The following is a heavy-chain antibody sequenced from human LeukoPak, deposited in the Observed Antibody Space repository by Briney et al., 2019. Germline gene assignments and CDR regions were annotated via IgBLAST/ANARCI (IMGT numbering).Heavy chain of an antibody. V-gene: IGHV3-23*01. J-gene: IGHJ4*02. CDR2: ISGSGGST. Sequence: GGSLRLSCAASGFTFSSYAMSWVRQAPGKGLEWVSAISGSGGSTYYADSVKGRFTISRDNSKNTLYLQMNSLRAEDTAVYYCAKVVWLYSSGWSLDYWGQGTLVTVSS. D-gene: IGHD6-19*01. CDR3: AKVVWLYSSGWSLDY. CDR1: GFTFSSYA.